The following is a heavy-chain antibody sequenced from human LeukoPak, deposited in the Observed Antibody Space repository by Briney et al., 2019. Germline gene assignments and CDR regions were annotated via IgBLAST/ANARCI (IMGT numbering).Heavy chain of an antibody. J-gene: IGHJ5*02. CDR2: IYYSGST. CDR1: GGSVSSGSYY. V-gene: IGHV4-61*01. CDR3: ARGVAAGCRWFDP. D-gene: IGHD6-13*01. Sequence: SETLSLTCTVSGGSVSSGSYYWSWIRQPPGKGLEWIGYIYYSGSTNYNPSLKSRVTISVDTSKNQFSLKLSSVTVADTAVYYCARGVAAGCRWFDPWGQGTLVTVSS.